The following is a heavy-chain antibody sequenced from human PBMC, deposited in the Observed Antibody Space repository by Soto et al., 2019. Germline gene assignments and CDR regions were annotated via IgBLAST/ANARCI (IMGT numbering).Heavy chain of an antibody. V-gene: IGHV3-30*18. CDR1: GFTFNIYG. CDR3: AKDQASGQGSFDS. J-gene: IGHJ4*02. CDR2: ISYDGSNQ. Sequence: VKLVESGGGVVQPGGSLRLSCAASGFTFNIYGMHWVRQAPDKGLEWVALISYDGSNQYYADSVKGRFTISRDNSKNTLFLQMNSPRADDPAVYFCAKDQASGQGSFDSWGQGTLVTVSS.